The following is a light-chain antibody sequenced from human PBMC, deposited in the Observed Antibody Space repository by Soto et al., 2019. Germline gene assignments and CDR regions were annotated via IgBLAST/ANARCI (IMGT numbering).Light chain of an antibody. V-gene: IGKV1-33*01. CDR2: DAS. Sequence: DIQMTQSPSSLSASVGDRVTITCQASQDISNYLNWYQQKPGKAPKLLIYDASNLETGVPSRFSGSESGTDFTFTISSLQPEDIATYYCQQYDNHPITFGQGTRLEI. J-gene: IGKJ5*01. CDR1: QDISNY. CDR3: QQYDNHPIT.